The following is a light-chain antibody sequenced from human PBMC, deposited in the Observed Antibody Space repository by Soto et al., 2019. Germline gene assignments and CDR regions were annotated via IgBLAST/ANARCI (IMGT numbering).Light chain of an antibody. Sequence: EIVMTQSPATLSMSPGEGATLSCRASQGIGDTLAWYQQKPGQTPRLLIYDTSIRATGVPARFSGSRSGAEFTLTISSLQSEDFAVYYCQHYVTWPLTFGGVTKVE. J-gene: IGKJ4*01. CDR1: QGIGDT. CDR2: DTS. V-gene: IGKV3-15*01. CDR3: QHYVTWPLT.